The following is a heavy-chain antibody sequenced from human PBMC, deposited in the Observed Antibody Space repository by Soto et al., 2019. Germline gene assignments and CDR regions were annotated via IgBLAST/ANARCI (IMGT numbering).Heavy chain of an antibody. Sequence: GGSLRLSCAASGFTFSNAWMNWVRQAPGKGLEWVGRIKSKTDGGTTDYAAPVKGRFTISRDDSKNTLYLQMNSLKTEDTAVYYCTTLWSTGDYYYYYYGMDVWGQGTTVTVSS. CDR3: TTLWSTGDYYYYYYGMDV. V-gene: IGHV3-15*07. D-gene: IGHD7-27*01. CDR2: IKSKTDGGTT. J-gene: IGHJ6*02. CDR1: GFTFSNAW.